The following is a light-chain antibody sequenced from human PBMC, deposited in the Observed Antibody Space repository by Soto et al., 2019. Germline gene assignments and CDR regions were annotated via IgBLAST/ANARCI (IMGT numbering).Light chain of an antibody. J-gene: IGKJ1*01. Sequence: EIVLTQSPGTLSLSPGERATLSCRASQSVSSRLAWYQHKPGQAPRLLISGASSRATGIPDRFSGSGSGTDFTLTISRLEPEDFAVYYCQQYDSSLWTFGQGTKVDI. CDR2: GAS. CDR3: QQYDSSLWT. CDR1: QSVSSR. V-gene: IGKV3-20*01.